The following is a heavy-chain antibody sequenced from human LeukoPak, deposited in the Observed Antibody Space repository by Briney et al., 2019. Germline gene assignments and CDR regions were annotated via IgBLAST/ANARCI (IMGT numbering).Heavy chain of an antibody. Sequence: SETLSLTCAVYGGSFSGYYWSWIRQPPGKGLEWIGYIYYSGSTYYNPSLKSRVTISVDTSKNQFSLKLSSVTAADTAVYYCARVTDYYDSSGYYACFDYWGQGTLVTVSS. CDR1: GGSFSGYY. D-gene: IGHD3-22*01. CDR2: IYYSGST. V-gene: IGHV4-34*09. J-gene: IGHJ4*02. CDR3: ARVTDYYDSSGYYACFDY.